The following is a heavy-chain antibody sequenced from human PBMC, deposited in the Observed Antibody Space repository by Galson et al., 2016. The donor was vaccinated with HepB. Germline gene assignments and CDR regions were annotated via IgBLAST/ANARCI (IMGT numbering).Heavy chain of an antibody. J-gene: IGHJ4*02. Sequence: SLRLSCAASGFKFSDYGMHWVRQAPGKGLEWVAAVAYNGYEKYYADSVKGRFTISRDNSESTLFLQMNSLTPEDTAVYYCAKLSIVGAARNYFDSWGQGTPVTVSS. CDR3: AKLSIVGAARNYFDS. D-gene: IGHD1-26*01. CDR2: VAYNGYEK. CDR1: GFKFSDYG. V-gene: IGHV3-30*18.